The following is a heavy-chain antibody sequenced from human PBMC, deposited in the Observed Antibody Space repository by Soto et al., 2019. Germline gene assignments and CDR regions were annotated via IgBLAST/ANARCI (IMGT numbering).Heavy chain of an antibody. CDR3: AKDKETYYDIWSGYPDF. CDR2: ISGSGETT. V-gene: IGHV3-23*01. J-gene: IGHJ4*02. D-gene: IGHD3-3*01. Sequence: GGTLRLSCAASGFTFGSYAMSWVRQAPGKGLEWVSAISGSGETTDYADSVKGRFAISRDNSKNTLYLQMNSLRTEDTAVYYCAKDKETYYDIWSGYPDFWGQGTLVTVS. CDR1: GFTFGSYA.